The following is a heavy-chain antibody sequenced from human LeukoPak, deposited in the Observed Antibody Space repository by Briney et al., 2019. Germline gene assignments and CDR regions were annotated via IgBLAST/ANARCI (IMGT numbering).Heavy chain of an antibody. Sequence: GASVKVSRKASGYTFTSYDINGVRQATGQGLEWMGWINPNSGNTDYAQKLQGRVTITRNTSIRTAYMELSSLRYEDTGVYFCARRINYYGSGIFYKNDAFDIWGQETMVTLSS. J-gene: IGHJ3*02. CDR2: INPNSGNT. CDR3: ARRINYYGSGIFYKNDAFDI. D-gene: IGHD3-10*01. V-gene: IGHV1-8*03. CDR1: GYTFTSYD.